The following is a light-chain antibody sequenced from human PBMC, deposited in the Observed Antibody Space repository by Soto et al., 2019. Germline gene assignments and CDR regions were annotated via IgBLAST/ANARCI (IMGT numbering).Light chain of an antibody. V-gene: IGLV2-14*01. J-gene: IGLJ1*01. CDR2: DVS. Sequence: QSALAQPASVSGSPGQSITISCTGTSSDIGDSNFVSWYQHHPGKAPKLLIYDVSDRPSRISSRFSGSKSANTASLTISGLQAEDEDFYYCSSYTSTTTVRFVFGTGTKLTVL. CDR3: SSYTSTTTVRFV. CDR1: SSDIGDSNF.